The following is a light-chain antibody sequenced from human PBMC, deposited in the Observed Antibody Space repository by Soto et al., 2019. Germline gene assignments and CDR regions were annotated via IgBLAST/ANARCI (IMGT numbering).Light chain of an antibody. J-gene: IGKJ4*01. Sequence: EIVMTQSPATLSVSPGERATLSCRASQSVSSNLAWYQQQPGQAPRLLIYGASTRATGFPSRFRGSESGTEFTLTISSLQSEDFAVYYCQQYNNWPLTFGGGTKVEIK. V-gene: IGKV3-15*01. CDR2: GAS. CDR1: QSVSSN. CDR3: QQYNNWPLT.